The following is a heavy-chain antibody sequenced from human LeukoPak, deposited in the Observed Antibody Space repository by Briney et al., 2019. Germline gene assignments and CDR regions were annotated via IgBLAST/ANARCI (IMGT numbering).Heavy chain of an antibody. CDR1: GGSINTYY. D-gene: IGHD2-2*01. Sequence: SETLSLTCTVSGGSINTYYWYWIRQPPGKGLEWIGYIYYSGTTNYSTSLKCRVTLSLDTPKNQIFLRLTSVTAADTAVYYCARRGRSSTDPFEYWGQGTLVTVSS. CDR2: IYYSGTT. J-gene: IGHJ4*02. CDR3: ARRGRSSTDPFEY. V-gene: IGHV4-59*08.